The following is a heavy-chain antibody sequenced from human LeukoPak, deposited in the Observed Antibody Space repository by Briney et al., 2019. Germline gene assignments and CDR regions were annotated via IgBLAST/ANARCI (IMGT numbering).Heavy chain of an antibody. J-gene: IGHJ3*02. CDR2: VSQTGTT. CDR3: ARHPPYYDDSSGYYSGNAFDI. CDR1: DDSIYTNKW. V-gene: IGHV4-4*02. D-gene: IGHD3-22*01. Sequence: PSETLSLTCAVFDDSIYTNKWWSWVRQPSGKGLEWIGEVSQTGTTYYDPSLTGRITISVDRSRNQFSLTLRSATAADTGVYYCARHPPYYDDSSGYYSGNAFDIWGQGTMVTVSS.